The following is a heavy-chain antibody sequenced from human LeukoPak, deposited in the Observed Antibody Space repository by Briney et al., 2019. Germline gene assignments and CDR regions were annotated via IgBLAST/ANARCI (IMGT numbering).Heavy chain of an antibody. CDR1: GGSISSYY. V-gene: IGHV4-59*01. CDR3: ASEGRVEYFQH. J-gene: IGHJ1*01. Sequence: PSETLSLTCTVSGGSISSYYWSWIRQPPGKGLEWIGYIYYSGSTNYNPSLKSRATISVDTSKNQFSLKLSSVTAADTAVYYCASEGRVEYFQHWGQGTLVTVSS. CDR2: IYYSGST.